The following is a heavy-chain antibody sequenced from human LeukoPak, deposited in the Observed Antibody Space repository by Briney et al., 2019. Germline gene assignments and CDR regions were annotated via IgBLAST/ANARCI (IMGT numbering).Heavy chain of an antibody. D-gene: IGHD4-17*01. CDR1: GFTFSGYW. CDR3: ARESKGRSKIDY. CDR2: INKDGSER. J-gene: IGHJ4*02. V-gene: IGHV3-7*01. Sequence: GGSPRLSCAASGFTFSGYWMSWVRQAPGKGLEWVANINKDGSERYNVDSVKGRFTISRDNANKSLYLQMNSLRAEDTSVYYCARESKGRSKIDYWGQGTLVTVSS.